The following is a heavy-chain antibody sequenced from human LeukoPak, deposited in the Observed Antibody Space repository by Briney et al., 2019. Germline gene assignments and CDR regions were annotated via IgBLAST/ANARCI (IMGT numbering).Heavy chain of an antibody. CDR2: IYYSGST. J-gene: IGHJ6*03. CDR3: ARPVHDYGDYETLSSLGYMDV. Sequence: SETLSLTCTVSGGSISSYYWSWIRQPPGKGLEWIGYIYYSGSTNYNPSLKSRVTISVDTSKNQFSLKLSSVTAADTAVYYCARPVHDYGDYETLSSLGYMDVWGKGTTVTVSS. V-gene: IGHV4-59*12. D-gene: IGHD4-17*01. CDR1: GGSISSYY.